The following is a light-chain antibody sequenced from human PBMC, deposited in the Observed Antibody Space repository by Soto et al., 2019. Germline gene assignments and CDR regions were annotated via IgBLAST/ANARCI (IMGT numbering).Light chain of an antibody. V-gene: IGLV2-11*01. CDR3: CSYAGSYTLV. CDR2: DVS. Sequence: QSVLTQPRSVSGSPGQSVTISCTGTSTDVGVYNYVSWYQQHPGKVPKLMIYDVSKRPSGVPDRFSGSKSGNTASLTISGLQAEDEADYYCCSYAGSYTLVFGGGTKVTVL. CDR1: STDVGVYNY. J-gene: IGLJ2*01.